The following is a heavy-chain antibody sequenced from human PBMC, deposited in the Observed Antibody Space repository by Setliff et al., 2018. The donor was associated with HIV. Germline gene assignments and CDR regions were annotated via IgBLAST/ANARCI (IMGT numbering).Heavy chain of an antibody. Sequence: SETLSLTCTVSGGSISTATFYWNWIRQPPGKALEWIGRIYTSGSTDYNPSLKSRVTMSVDTSKNQFSLKLSSVTAADTAVYYCARSRTSSGYYGVTGYGMDVWGQGTTVTVSS. CDR3: ARSRTSSGYYGVTGYGMDV. CDR2: IYTSGST. V-gene: IGHV4-61*02. D-gene: IGHD3-22*01. CDR1: GGSISTATFY. J-gene: IGHJ6*02.